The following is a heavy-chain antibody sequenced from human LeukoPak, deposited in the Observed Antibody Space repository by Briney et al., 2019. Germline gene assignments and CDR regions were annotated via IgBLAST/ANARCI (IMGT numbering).Heavy chain of an antibody. Sequence: GGSLRLSCAASGFIFSTSDMHWLRQAPGKGLEWVAHVASDGRNKYYADSVQGRFTGSRDNSKNTVYLQMNSLRADDTAVYYCAKDKGDFWSGHHYWGQGTLVTVSS. CDR2: VASDGRNK. CDR1: GFIFSTSD. CDR3: AKDKGDFWSGHHY. V-gene: IGHV3-30*18. D-gene: IGHD3-3*01. J-gene: IGHJ4*02.